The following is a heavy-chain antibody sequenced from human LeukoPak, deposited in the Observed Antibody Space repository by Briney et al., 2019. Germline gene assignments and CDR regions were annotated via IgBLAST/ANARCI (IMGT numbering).Heavy chain of an antibody. J-gene: IGHJ4*02. CDR2: ISAYNGNT. CDR1: GYTFTSYG. D-gene: IGHD3-3*01. CDR3: ARGGNYDFWSGYYTH. Sequence: WASVKVSCKASGYTFTSYGISWVRQAPGQGLEWMGWISAYNGNTNYAQKLQGRVTMTTDTSTSTAYMELRSLRSDDTAVYYCARGGNYDFWSGYYTHWGQGTLVTVSS. V-gene: IGHV1-18*01.